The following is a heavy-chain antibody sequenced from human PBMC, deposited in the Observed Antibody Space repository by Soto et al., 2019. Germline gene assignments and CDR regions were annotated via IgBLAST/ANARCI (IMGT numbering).Heavy chain of an antibody. V-gene: IGHV1-24*01. CDR1: GYTLTELS. CDR2: FDPEDGET. CDR3: ATDYSGWCSKGYYGMDV. Sequence: ASVKVSCKVSGYTLTELSMHWVRQAPGKGLEWMGGFDPEDGETIYAQKFQGRVTMAEDTSTDTAYMELSSLRSEDTAVYYCATDYSGWCSKGYYGMDVWGQGTTVTVSS. D-gene: IGHD5-12*01. J-gene: IGHJ6*02.